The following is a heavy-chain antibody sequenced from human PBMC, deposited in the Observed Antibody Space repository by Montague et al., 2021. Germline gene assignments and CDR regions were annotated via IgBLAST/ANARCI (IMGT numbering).Heavy chain of an antibody. J-gene: IGHJ4*02. CDR2: IYYSGST. CDR3: ARVGATVTAPFDF. V-gene: IGHV4-31*11. D-gene: IGHD4-17*01. CDR1: GGSISSTAYY. Sequence: TLSLTCAVSGGSISSTAYYWSWTRQHPGKGLEWIGYIYYSGSTYYNPSLKSRVTISVDTSQSQFSLNLNSVTAADTAVYYCARVGATVTAPFDFWGQGTLVTVSS.